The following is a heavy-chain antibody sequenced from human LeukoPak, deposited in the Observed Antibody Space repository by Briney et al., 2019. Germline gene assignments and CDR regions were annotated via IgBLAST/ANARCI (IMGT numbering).Heavy chain of an antibody. Sequence: PSETLSLTCTVSGVSISSGGYYWSWIRQHPGKGLEWIGYIYYSGSTYYNPSLKSRVTISVDTSKNQFSLKLSSVTAADTAVYYCARGYCSSTSCYGLGYWGQGTLVTVSS. V-gene: IGHV4-31*03. J-gene: IGHJ4*02. D-gene: IGHD2-2*01. CDR1: GVSISSGGYY. CDR3: ARGYCSSTSCYGLGY. CDR2: IYYSGST.